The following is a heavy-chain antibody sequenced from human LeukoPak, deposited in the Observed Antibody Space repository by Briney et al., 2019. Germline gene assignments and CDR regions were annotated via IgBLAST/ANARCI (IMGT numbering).Heavy chain of an antibody. D-gene: IGHD2-15*01. CDR2: ISGSDAGT. J-gene: IGHJ4*02. CDR3: AKAPLGRCTGVICYYFDY. CDR1: GGSFSGYY. Sequence: PSETLSLTCAVYGGSFSGYYWSWVRQAPGKGLEWVSAISGSDAGTYYADSVKGRFTISRDNSKNTLYLQMNSLRAEDAAIYYCAKAPLGRCTGVICYYFDYWGQGTLVTVSS. V-gene: IGHV3-23*01.